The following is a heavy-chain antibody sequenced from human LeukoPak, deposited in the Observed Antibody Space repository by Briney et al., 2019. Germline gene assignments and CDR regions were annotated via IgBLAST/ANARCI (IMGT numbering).Heavy chain of an antibody. D-gene: IGHD3-10*01. CDR2: INHSGST. CDR1: GGSFSGYY. V-gene: IGHV4-34*01. CDR3: ARSDGYGLVDI. J-gene: IGHJ4*02. Sequence: SETLSLTCAVYGGSFSGYYWSWIRQPPGKGLEWIGEINHSGSTNYNPSLKSRVTISVDTSKNQFSLKLSSVTAADTAVYYCARSDGYGLVDIWGQGTLVTVSS.